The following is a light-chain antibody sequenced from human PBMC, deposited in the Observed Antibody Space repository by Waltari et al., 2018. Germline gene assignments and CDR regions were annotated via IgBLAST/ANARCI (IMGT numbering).Light chain of an antibody. CDR2: RNN. J-gene: IGLJ2*01. V-gene: IGLV1-47*01. CDR1: SSNLGRHY. Sequence: QSVLTQPPSASGTPGQSVTIPCSGISSNLGRHYVSWYQLLPGTAPRLLIYRNNPRPSGVPDRFSGSKSGTSASLAISGLRSEDEADYFCAAWDDRLSGRVVFGGGTKLTVL. CDR3: AAWDDRLSGRVV.